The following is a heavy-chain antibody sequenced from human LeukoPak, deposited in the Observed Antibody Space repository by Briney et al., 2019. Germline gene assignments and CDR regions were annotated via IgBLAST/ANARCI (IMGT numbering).Heavy chain of an antibody. CDR2: ISWNRGSI. V-gene: IGHV3-9*01. Sequence: GGSLRLSCAASGFTFDDYAMHWVRQAPGKGLEWVSGISWNRGSIAYADSVKGRFTISRDNAKNSLYLQMNSLRAEDTALYYCAKDRSGSYLGGFDYWGQGTLVTVSS. CDR3: AKDRSGSYLGGFDY. D-gene: IGHD1-26*01. CDR1: GFTFDDYA. J-gene: IGHJ4*02.